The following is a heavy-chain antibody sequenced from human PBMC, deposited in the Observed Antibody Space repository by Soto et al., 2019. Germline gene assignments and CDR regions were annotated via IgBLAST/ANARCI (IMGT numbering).Heavy chain of an antibody. Sequence: PGESLKISCKGSGYSFTSYWIGWVRQMPGKGLEWMGIIYPGDSDTRYSPSFQGQVTISADKSISTAYLQWSSLKASDTAMYYCATMYYYGSGSYYGSNYGMDVWGQGTTVTVSS. V-gene: IGHV5-51*01. CDR1: GYSFTSYW. CDR2: IYPGDSDT. D-gene: IGHD3-10*01. CDR3: ATMYYYGSGSYYGSNYGMDV. J-gene: IGHJ6*02.